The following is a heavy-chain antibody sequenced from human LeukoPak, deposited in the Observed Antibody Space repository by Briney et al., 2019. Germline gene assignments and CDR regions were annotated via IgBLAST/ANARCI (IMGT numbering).Heavy chain of an antibody. Sequence: GASVKVSCKASGYTFTSYDINWVRQATGQGLEWLEGMNPNSGNTGYAQKFQGRVTMTRNTSISTAYVELSSLRSEDTAVYYCARGRAIYYGSGSYPFDPWGQGTLVTVSS. V-gene: IGHV1-8*01. D-gene: IGHD3-10*01. CDR2: MNPNSGNT. J-gene: IGHJ5*02. CDR1: GYTFTSYD. CDR3: ARGRAIYYGSGSYPFDP.